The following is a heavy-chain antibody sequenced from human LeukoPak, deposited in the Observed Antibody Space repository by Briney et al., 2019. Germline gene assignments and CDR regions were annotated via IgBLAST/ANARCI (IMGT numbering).Heavy chain of an antibody. CDR3: ARRYCSGGSCYFDY. Sequence: PSETLSLTCTVSGGSISSYYWSWIRQPPGKGLDWLGYIYYSGTTNYNPSLKSRVTISVDTSKNQFSLKLSSVTAADTAVYYCARRYCSGGSCYFDYWGQGTLVTVSS. J-gene: IGHJ4*02. CDR1: GGSISSYY. V-gene: IGHV4-59*01. D-gene: IGHD2-15*01. CDR2: IYYSGTT.